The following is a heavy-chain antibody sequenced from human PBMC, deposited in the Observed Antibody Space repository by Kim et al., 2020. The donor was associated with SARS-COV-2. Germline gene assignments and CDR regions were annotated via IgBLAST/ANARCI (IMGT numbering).Heavy chain of an antibody. CDR3: ARGYGSGSPYGMDV. V-gene: IGHV4-30-2*01. D-gene: IGHD3-10*01. Sequence: HPSPKSRGPVSVDRSKNQFSLKLGSVTAADTAVYYCARGYGSGSPYGMDVWGQGTTVTVSS. J-gene: IGHJ6*02.